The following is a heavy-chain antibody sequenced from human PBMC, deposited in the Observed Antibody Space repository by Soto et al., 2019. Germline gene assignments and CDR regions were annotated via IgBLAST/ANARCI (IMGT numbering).Heavy chain of an antibody. D-gene: IGHD3-22*01. CDR3: ARESPSYVSSDSYLDY. V-gene: IGHV6-1*01. CDR1: GEGVSGDSAA. J-gene: IGHJ4*02. Sequence: SQTRALTWAISGEGVSGDSAAWNWIMQSPSRGLEWLGRTYYRSRWYNDYAVSVKSRITVTPDTSKNQFSLHLHSVTPEDTALYYCARESPSYVSSDSYLDYWRQGALVTVSS. CDR2: TYYRSRWYN.